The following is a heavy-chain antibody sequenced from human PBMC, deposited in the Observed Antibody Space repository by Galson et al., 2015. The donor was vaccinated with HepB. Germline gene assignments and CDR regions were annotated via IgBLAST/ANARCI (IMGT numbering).Heavy chain of an antibody. CDR2: IYHSGGT. J-gene: IGHJ4*02. Sequence: SETLSLTCTVSGGSISDYYWSWIRQPPGKGLEWIGYIYHSGGTSYNPSLKSRVTISINTSKNQFSLKLSSVTAADTAVYYCARMTSGSYYDYWGQGTLVTVSS. CDR1: GGSISDYY. CDR3: ARMTSGSYYDY. V-gene: IGHV4-59*01. D-gene: IGHD1-26*01.